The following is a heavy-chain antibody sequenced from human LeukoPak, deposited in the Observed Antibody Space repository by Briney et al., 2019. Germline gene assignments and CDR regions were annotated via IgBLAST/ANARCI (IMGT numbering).Heavy chain of an antibody. CDR3: ARGSGAFDI. CDR2: IRFDGFNK. V-gene: IGHV3-30*02. D-gene: IGHD1-14*01. Sequence: GGSLRLSCAASGFTFSSFGMHWVRQAPGKGLEWVGFIRFDGFNKYYADSVKGRFTISRDNSKNTLYLQMNSLRAEDTAVYYCARGSGAFDIWGQGTMVTVSS. CDR1: GFTFSSFG. J-gene: IGHJ3*02.